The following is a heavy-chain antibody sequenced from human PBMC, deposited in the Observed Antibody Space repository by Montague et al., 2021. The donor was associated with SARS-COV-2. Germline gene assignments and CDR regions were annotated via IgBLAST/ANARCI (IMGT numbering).Heavy chain of an antibody. Sequence: SETLSLTCTVSGGSISSYYCSWIRQPPGKGLEWVGDVYYSGSPNCNPSXXSRVAISVDTSKNQFSLKLSSVTAADTAVYYCARVVPRWLQFDPYFDYWGQGTLVTVSS. V-gene: IGHV4-59*01. CDR2: VYYSGSP. CDR3: ARVVPRWLQFDPYFDY. J-gene: IGHJ4*02. D-gene: IGHD5-24*01. CDR1: GGSISSYY.